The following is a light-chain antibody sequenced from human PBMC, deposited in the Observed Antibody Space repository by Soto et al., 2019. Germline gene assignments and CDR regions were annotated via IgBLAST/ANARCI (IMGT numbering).Light chain of an antibody. Sequence: EIVLTQSPGTLSLSLGERATLSCRASQSVSSTYLAWYQQKPGQAPRLLIYGASRRATGIPDRFSGSGSGTDYHHTISRLEPEDFAVYYCQQHDSSPRTFGQGTKVEIK. J-gene: IGKJ1*01. CDR2: GAS. V-gene: IGKV3-20*01. CDR3: QQHDSSPRT. CDR1: QSVSSTY.